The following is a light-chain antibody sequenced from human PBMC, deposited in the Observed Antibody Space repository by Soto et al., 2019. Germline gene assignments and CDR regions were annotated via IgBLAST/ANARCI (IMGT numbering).Light chain of an antibody. CDR2: DAS. Sequence: VLTQPTATLSLSPDVGATLSCRASQSVSSDLAWYQQKPGQAPRLLIYDASTRATGIPARFSGSGSGTEFTLTINSLQSEDFTVYYCQQCNNWPITFGQGTKVDI. J-gene: IGKJ1*01. V-gene: IGKV3-15*01. CDR1: QSVSSD. CDR3: QQCNNWPIT.